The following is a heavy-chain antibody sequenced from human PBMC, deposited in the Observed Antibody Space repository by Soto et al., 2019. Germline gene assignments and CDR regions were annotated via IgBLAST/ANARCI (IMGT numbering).Heavy chain of an antibody. J-gene: IGHJ4*01. CDR3: ARATRYCTNGVCSTFEY. Sequence: SETLSLTCAVFGGSFSGYYWSWIRQPPGKGLEWIGEINHSGSTNYNPSLKSRVTISIDTSKNQFSLKLSSVTAADTAVYYCARATRYCTNGVCSTFEYWGQGTLVTVSS. D-gene: IGHD2-8*01. V-gene: IGHV4-34*01. CDR1: GGSFSGYY. CDR2: INHSGST.